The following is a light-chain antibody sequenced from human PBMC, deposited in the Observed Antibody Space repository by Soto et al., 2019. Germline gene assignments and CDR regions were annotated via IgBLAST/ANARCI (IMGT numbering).Light chain of an antibody. Sequence: QSVLTQPPSVSGAPGQRVTISCTGSGSNIGAHFDVHWYQHLPGTAPKLLIFGNSIRPSGVPDRFSGSKSGTSASLAITGLQAEDEADYYCQSYDSSLSGAYVFGTGTKLNVL. J-gene: IGLJ1*01. CDR1: GSNIGAHFD. CDR2: GNS. CDR3: QSYDSSLSGAYV. V-gene: IGLV1-40*01.